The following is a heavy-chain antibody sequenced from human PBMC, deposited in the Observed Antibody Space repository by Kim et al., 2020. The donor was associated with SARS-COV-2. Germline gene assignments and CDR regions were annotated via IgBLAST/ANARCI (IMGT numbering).Heavy chain of an antibody. D-gene: IGHD5-18*01. V-gene: IGHV3-74*01. Sequence: GSLRLSCAASGFTFSSYWMHWVRQAPGKGLVWVSRINSDGSSTSYADSVKGRFTISRDNAKNTLYLQMNSLRAEDTAVYYCARGDYGYSYDEAKGMDVWGQGTTVTVSS. CDR3: ARGDYGYSYDEAKGMDV. J-gene: IGHJ6*02. CDR2: INSDGSST. CDR1: GFTFSSYW.